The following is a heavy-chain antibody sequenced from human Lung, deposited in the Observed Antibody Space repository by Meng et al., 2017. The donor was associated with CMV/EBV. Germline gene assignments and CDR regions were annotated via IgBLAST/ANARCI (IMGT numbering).Heavy chain of an antibody. CDR2: ISFDGSNK. Sequence: GGSXRLSCAASGFKFSNYPVHWVRQAPGKGLEWVAVISFDGSNKFYAESVKGRFTISRDNSKNTLYLQMNSLRAEDTALYYCARDLKAAVTSYYYHYGLDVXGQGXTVTVSS. CDR3: ARDLKAAVTSYYYHYGLDV. D-gene: IGHD6-13*01. J-gene: IGHJ6*02. V-gene: IGHV3-30-3*01. CDR1: GFKFSNYP.